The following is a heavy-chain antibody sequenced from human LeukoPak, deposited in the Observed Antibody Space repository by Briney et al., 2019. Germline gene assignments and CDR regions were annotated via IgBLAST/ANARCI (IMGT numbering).Heavy chain of an antibody. V-gene: IGHV4-59*01. J-gene: IGHJ4*02. CDR1: GGSISSYY. CDR3: ARGRGGFGDLLYLHFDY. CDR2: IYYSGST. D-gene: IGHD3-10*01. Sequence: SETLSLTCTVSGGSISSYYWSWIRQPPGKGLEWIGYIYYSGSTNYNPSLKSRVTMSVETSKNRFSLKLSSVTAADTAVYYCARGRGGFGDLLYLHFDYWGQGTLVTVSS.